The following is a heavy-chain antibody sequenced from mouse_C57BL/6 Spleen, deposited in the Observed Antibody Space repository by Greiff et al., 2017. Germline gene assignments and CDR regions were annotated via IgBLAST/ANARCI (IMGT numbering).Heavy chain of an antibody. Sequence: QVQLQQSGAELARPGASVKMSCTASGYTFTSYTMHWVKQRPGQGLEWIGYINPSSGYTQYNQKFKDKATLTADNSSSTAYMQLSSLTSAGSAVYYCARGDTTVVERAYAMEYWGQGTSVTVAS. V-gene: IGHV1-4*01. CDR2: INPSSGYT. CDR1: GYTFTSYT. J-gene: IGHJ4*01. CDR3: ARGDTTVVERAYAMEY. D-gene: IGHD1-1*01.